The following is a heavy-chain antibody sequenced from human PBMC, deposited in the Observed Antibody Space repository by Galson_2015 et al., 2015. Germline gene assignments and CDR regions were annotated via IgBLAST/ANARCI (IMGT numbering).Heavy chain of an antibody. CDR3: ARQAGQGGTRAEVLN. J-gene: IGHJ4*02. CDR2: ISGYGGST. CDR1: GFTFTNYA. V-gene: IGHV3-23*01. Sequence: SVRLSCAASGFTFTNYAMSWVRQAPGQGLEWVSAISGYGGSTYYGDTVKGRFTISRDNSKNTPYLEMDSLRAGDTAVYYCARQAGQGGTRAEVLNWGQGTLVTVSS. D-gene: IGHD2-2*01.